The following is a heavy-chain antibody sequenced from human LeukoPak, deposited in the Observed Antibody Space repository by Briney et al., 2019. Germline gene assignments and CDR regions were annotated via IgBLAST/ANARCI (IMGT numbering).Heavy chain of an antibody. CDR2: ISNNGGSS. CDR1: GFTFSAYA. J-gene: IGHJ4*02. D-gene: IGHD1-14*01. CDR3: VKITSVTGGDC. V-gene: IGHV3-64D*09. Sequence: GGSLRLSCSASGFTFSAYAMYWVRQAPGKGLEYVSGISNNGGSSFYADSVKGRFTISRDNSKNTLYLQMSSLRAKDTAVYYCVKITSVTGGDCWGQGTRLTVSS.